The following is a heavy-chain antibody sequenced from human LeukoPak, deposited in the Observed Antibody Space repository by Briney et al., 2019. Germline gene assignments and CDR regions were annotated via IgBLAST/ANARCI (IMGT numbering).Heavy chain of an antibody. J-gene: IGHJ4*02. CDR2: IYSADST. CDR1: GFTVSSNY. CDR3: ARGGRYFDY. Sequence: GGSLRLSCAASGFTVSSNYMSWVRQAPGEGLEWVSVIYSADSTYYADSVKGRFTFSRDNSKNTLYLQLNSLRAEGTAVYYCARGGRYFDYWGQGTLVTVSS. V-gene: IGHV3-66*01.